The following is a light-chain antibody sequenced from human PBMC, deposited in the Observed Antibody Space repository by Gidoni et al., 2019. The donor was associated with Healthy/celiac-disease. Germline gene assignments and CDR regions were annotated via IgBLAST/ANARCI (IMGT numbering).Light chain of an antibody. Sequence: EIVLTQSPGTLSLSPGERATLSCRASQSVSSTYLAWYQQKPGQAPRLLIYGASRRATGIPDRFSGSGSGTDFTLTISRLEPEDFAVYYCQQYGSSPGTFXQXTKMEIK. CDR1: QSVSSTY. CDR2: GAS. CDR3: QQYGSSPGT. J-gene: IGKJ1*01. V-gene: IGKV3-20*01.